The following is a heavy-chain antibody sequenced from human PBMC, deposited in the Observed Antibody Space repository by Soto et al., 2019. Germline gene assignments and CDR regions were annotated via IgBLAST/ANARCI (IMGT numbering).Heavy chain of an antibody. CDR1: GGSISSGDYY. Sequence: SETLSLTCTVSGGSISSGDYYWSWIRQPPGKGLEWIGYIYYSGSTYYNPSLKSRVTISVDTSKNQFSLKLSSVTAADTAVYYCARGIAARRYYYGMDVWGQGTTVTVSS. J-gene: IGHJ6*02. V-gene: IGHV4-30-4*01. D-gene: IGHD6-6*01. CDR2: IYYSGST. CDR3: ARGIAARRYYYGMDV.